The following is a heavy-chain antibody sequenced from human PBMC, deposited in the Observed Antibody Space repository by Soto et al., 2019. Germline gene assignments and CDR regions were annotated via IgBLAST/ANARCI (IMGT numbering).Heavy chain of an antibody. J-gene: IGHJ4*02. V-gene: IGHV4-31*03. CDR3: ARAYPFKSVPAAIFGY. D-gene: IGHD2-2*02. Sequence: SETLSLTCTVSGGSISSGGYYWSWIRQHPGKGLEWIGYIYYSGSTYYNPSLKSRVTISVDTSKNQFSLKLSSVTAADTAVYYCARAYPFKSVPAAIFGYWGQGTLVTVSS. CDR2: IYYSGST. CDR1: GGSISSGGYY.